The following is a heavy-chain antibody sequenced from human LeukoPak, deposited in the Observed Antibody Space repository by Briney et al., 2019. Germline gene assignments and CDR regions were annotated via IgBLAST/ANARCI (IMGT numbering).Heavy chain of an antibody. J-gene: IGHJ3*02. V-gene: IGHV4-59*01. Sequence: SETLSLTCTVSGGAISPYDWSWIRQPTGKGLEWIGYIYYSGSTNYNPSLKSRVTISLDTSKNQFSLKLSSLTAADTAVYYCARRGLGYCSSTSCYILAFGIRGQVTIVTVCS. CDR1: GGAISPYD. D-gene: IGHD2-2*02. CDR3: ARRGLGYCSSTSCYILAFGI. CDR2: IYYSGST.